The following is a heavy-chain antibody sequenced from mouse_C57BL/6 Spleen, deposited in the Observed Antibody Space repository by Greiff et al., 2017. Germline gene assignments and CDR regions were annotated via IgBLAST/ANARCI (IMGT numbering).Heavy chain of an antibody. CDR2: IHPNSGST. CDR1: GYTFTSYW. D-gene: IGHD2-4*01. V-gene: IGHV1-64*01. CDR3: ARSRSYDYPWYFDV. J-gene: IGHJ1*03. Sequence: VQLQQSGAELVKPGASVKLSCKASGYTFTSYWMHWVKQRPGQGLEWIGMIHPNSGSTNYNEKFKSKATLTVDKSSSTAYMQLSSLTSEDSAVYYCARSRSYDYPWYFDVWGTGTTVTVSS.